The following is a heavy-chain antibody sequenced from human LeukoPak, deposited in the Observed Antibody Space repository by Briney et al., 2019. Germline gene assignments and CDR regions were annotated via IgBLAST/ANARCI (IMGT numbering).Heavy chain of an antibody. J-gene: IGHJ4*02. CDR1: GFTVSSNY. CDR3: AKDNVPAALIDY. D-gene: IGHD2-2*01. V-gene: IGHV3-53*05. Sequence: GGSLRLSCAASGFTVSSNYMSWVRQAPGKGLEWVSVIYSGGSTYYADSVKGRFTISRDNSKNTLYLQMNSLRAEDTAVYYCAKDNVPAALIDYWGQGTLVTVSS. CDR2: IYSGGST.